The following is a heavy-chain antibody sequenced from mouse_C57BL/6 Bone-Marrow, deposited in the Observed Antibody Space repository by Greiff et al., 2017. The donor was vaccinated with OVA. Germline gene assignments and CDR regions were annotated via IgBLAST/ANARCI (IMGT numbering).Heavy chain of an antibody. CDR2: IAPSDSYT. J-gene: IGHJ4*01. CDR3: ASDDFYAMDY. CDR1: GYTFTSYW. Sequence: QVQLQQPGAELVMPGASVKLSCKASGYTFTSYWMHWVKQRPGQGLEWIGEIAPSDSYTNYNQKFKGKSTLTVEKSSSTAYMQLSSLTSEDSAVYYCASDDFYAMDYWGQGTSVTVSS. V-gene: IGHV1-69*01.